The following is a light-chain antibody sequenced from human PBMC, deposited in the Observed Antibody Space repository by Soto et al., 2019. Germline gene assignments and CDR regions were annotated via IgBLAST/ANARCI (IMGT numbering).Light chain of an antibody. V-gene: IGLV3-21*04. CDR3: LVWDSSSDHPV. Sequence: SYELTQPPSVSVAPGKTARITCGGNNIGSKSVHWYQQKPGQAPVLVIYYDTDRPSGIPERFSGSNSGDTATLTISRVEAGDEADFYCLVWDSSSDHPVFGGGTKLTVL. J-gene: IGLJ2*01. CDR1: NIGSKS. CDR2: YDT.